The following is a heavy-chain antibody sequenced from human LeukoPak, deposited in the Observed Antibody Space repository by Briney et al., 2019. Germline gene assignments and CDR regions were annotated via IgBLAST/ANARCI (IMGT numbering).Heavy chain of an antibody. Sequence: GGSLRLSCAASGFTFSSYGMHWVRRAPGKGLEWVAVISYDGSNKYYADSVKGRFTISRDNSKNTLYLQMNSLRAEDTAVYYCAKDEIVVVPAAPDYWDQGTLVTVSS. CDR3: AKDEIVVVPAAPDY. CDR2: ISYDGSNK. D-gene: IGHD2-2*01. V-gene: IGHV3-30*18. CDR1: GFTFSSYG. J-gene: IGHJ4*02.